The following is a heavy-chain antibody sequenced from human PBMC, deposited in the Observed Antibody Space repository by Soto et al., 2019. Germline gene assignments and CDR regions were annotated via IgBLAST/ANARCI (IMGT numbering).Heavy chain of an antibody. CDR2: ISSSSSYI. CDR3: ARSPIEAYCTNGVCYYYYMDV. Sequence: GGSLRLSCAASGFTFSSYSMNWVRQAPGKGLEWVSSISSSSSYIYYADSVKGRFTISRDNAKNSLYLQMNSLRAEDTAVYYCARSPIEAYCTNGVCYYYYMDVWGKGTTVTVSS. V-gene: IGHV3-21*01. CDR1: GFTFSSYS. D-gene: IGHD2-8*01. J-gene: IGHJ6*03.